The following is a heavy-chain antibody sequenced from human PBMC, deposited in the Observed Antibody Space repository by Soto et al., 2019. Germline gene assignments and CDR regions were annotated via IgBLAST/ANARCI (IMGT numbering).Heavy chain of an antibody. Sequence: QVQLVQSGGEVKKPGASVKVSCKASGYTFTTYGISWVRQAPGQGLEWMGWISAYNGNTSYAQKLQGRVTMTSDTSTSTAYMELRSLRSDDTAVYYCARVFFRLFAFDIWGQGTMVTVSS. CDR2: ISAYNGNT. V-gene: IGHV1-18*01. D-gene: IGHD3-22*01. CDR1: GYTFTTYG. CDR3: ARVFFRLFAFDI. J-gene: IGHJ3*02.